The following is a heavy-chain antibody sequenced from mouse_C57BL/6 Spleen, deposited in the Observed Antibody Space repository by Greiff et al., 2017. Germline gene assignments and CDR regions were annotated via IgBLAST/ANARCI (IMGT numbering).Heavy chain of an antibody. CDR1: GFSLTSYG. CDR3: AKRAGYGNANWYFDV. J-gene: IGHJ1*03. Sequence: VKLLESGPGLVAPSPSLSITCTVSGFSLTSYGVDWVRQPPGKGLEWLGVIWGGGSTNYYSAHIARLSISTENSKCRVVLKVHSLLTGDTAMVYCAKRAGYGNANWYFDVWGKGTTLTVSS. V-gene: IGHV2-9*01. D-gene: IGHD1-1*01. CDR2: IWGGGST.